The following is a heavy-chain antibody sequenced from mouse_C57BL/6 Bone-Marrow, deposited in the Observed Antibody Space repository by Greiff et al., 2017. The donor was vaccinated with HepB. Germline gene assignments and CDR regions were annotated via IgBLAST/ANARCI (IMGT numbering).Heavy chain of an antibody. V-gene: IGHV1-81*01. CDR2: IYPSSGNT. J-gene: IGHJ2*01. CDR1: GYTFTSYG. CDR3: AGSVSAAVVGDY. D-gene: IGHD1-1*01. Sequence: QVQLQQSGAELARPGASVKLSCKASGYTFTSYGISWVKQRTGQGLEWIGEIYPSSGNTYYNEKFKGKATLTADKSSSTAYMELSSLTSEDSAVYFCAGSVSAAVVGDYWGQGTTVTVSS.